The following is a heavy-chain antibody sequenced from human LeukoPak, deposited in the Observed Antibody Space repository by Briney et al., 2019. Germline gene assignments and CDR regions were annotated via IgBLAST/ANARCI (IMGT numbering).Heavy chain of an antibody. CDR2: INWNGGST. V-gene: IGHV3-20*04. CDR1: GFTFGDYG. D-gene: IGHD2-2*01. J-gene: IGHJ4*02. CDR3: ASTPENYCSSTSCYGDY. Sequence: PGGSLRLSCAASGFTFGDYGMSWVRQAPGKGLEWVSGINWNGGSTGYADYVKGRFTISRDNAKNSLYLQMNSLRAEDTALYYCASTPENYCSSTSCYGDYWGQGTLVTVSS.